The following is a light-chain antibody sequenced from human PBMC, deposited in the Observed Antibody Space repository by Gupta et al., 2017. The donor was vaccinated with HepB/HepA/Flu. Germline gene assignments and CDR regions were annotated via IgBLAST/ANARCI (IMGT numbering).Light chain of an antibody. Sequence: EIVLTQSPGTLALSPGERATLSCRASQSVSSRSLGWYQQKPGQAPRLLIYGSSVRVTGIPDRFSGSGSGTEFTLTISRREPEDFAVYYCQQYGSSPTWTFGQGTKVEIK. J-gene: IGKJ1*01. CDR1: QSVSSRS. V-gene: IGKV3-20*01. CDR3: QQYGSSPTWT. CDR2: GSS.